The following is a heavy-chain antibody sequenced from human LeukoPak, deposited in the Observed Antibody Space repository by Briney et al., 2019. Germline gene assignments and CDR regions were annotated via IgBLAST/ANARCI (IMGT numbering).Heavy chain of an antibody. D-gene: IGHD3-10*01. CDR3: ARGGRYYGSGSYDY. V-gene: IGHV3-21*01. CDR1: GFTFSSYT. CDR2: INTLSTDI. J-gene: IGHJ4*02. Sequence: SGGSLRLSCAASGFTFSSYTMNWVRQAPGKGLEWISSINTLSTDIHYRDSVKGRFTISRDNSKNTLYLQMNSLRAEDTAVYYCARGGRYYGSGSYDYWGQGTLVTVSS.